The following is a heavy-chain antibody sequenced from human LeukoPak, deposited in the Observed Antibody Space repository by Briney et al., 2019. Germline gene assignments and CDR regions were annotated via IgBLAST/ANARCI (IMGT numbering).Heavy chain of an antibody. CDR2: IWYDGSNK. D-gene: IGHD1-26*01. V-gene: IGHV3-33*01. CDR1: GFTFSSHG. J-gene: IGHJ4*02. Sequence: SGGSLRLSCATSGFTFSSHGMHWVRQAPGKGLEWVAVIWYDGSNKYFADSVKGRFTISRDDSKNTLYLQMNSLKTEDTAVYYCTTGIVGARRRPFDYWGQGTLVTVSS. CDR3: TTGIVGARRRPFDY.